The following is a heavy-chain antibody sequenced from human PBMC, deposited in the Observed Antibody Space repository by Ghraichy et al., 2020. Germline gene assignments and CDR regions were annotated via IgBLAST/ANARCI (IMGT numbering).Heavy chain of an antibody. Sequence: SQTLSLTCAISGDSVSSNSAAWNWIRQSPSRGLEWLGRTYYRSKWYNDYAVSVKSRITINPDTSKNQFSLQLNSVTPEDTAVYYCARAGDFFIFEGIAVAGTGWFDPWGQGTLVTVSS. J-gene: IGHJ5*02. CDR2: TYYRSKWYN. CDR1: GDSVSSNSAA. V-gene: IGHV6-1*01. CDR3: ARAGDFFIFEGIAVAGTGWFDP. D-gene: IGHD6-19*01.